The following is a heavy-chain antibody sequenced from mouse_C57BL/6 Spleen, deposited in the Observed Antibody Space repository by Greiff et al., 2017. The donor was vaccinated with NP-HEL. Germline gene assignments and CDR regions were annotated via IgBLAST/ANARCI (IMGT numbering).Heavy chain of an antibody. CDR3: AGGGWFAY. V-gene: IGHV1-26*01. CDR2: INPNNGGT. CDR1: GYTFTDYY. D-gene: IGHD1-1*02. Sequence: VQLQQSGPELVKPGASVKISCKASGYTFTDYYMNWVKQSHGKSLEWIGDINPNNGGTSYNQKFKGKATLTVDKSSSTAYMELRSLTSEDSAVYYCAGGGWFAYWGQGTLVTASA. J-gene: IGHJ3*01.